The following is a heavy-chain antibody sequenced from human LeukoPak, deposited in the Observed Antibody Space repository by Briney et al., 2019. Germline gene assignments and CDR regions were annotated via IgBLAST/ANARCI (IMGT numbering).Heavy chain of an antibody. CDR2: INSDGSST. CDR3: MAESSSPWEGY. CDR1: WVSLRRLW. V-gene: IGHV3-74*01. J-gene: IGHJ4*02. Sequence: GGAPRLFPAAPWVSLRRLWMHSGRPTPGEGAGWVSRINSDGSSTSYADSVKGRFTISRDNAKNSLYLQMNSLRAEDTAVYYCMAESSSPWEGYWGQGTLVTVSS. D-gene: IGHD6-6*01.